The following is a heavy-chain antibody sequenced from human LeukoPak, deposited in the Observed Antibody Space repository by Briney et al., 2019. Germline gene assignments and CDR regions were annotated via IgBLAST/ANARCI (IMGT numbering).Heavy chain of an antibody. V-gene: IGHV3-11*04. CDR1: GFTFRDYY. CDR3: ARAFNDAFDI. CDR2: ITNSGTTT. Sequence: GGSLRLSCAASGFTFRDYYMGWIRQAPGQGLGWILYITNSGTTTYIADSVKGRFATCRDNAKSSLYLQMNSLRAEDTAVYYCARAFNDAFDISGQGTVVTVSS. J-gene: IGHJ3*02.